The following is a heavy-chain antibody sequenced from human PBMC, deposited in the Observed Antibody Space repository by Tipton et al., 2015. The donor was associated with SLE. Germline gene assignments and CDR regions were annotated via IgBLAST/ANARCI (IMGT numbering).Heavy chain of an antibody. CDR1: GGPIISSGHY. Sequence: TLSLTCTVSGGPIISSGHYWGWIRQSPEKGLEWIGSISHSGNIYYNPSLKSRVSMSIDTSKNQFSLKLSSVTAADTAVYYCARHDYDDNGYYMHYFDYWGQGTLVTVSS. J-gene: IGHJ4*02. CDR3: ARHDYDDNGYYMHYFDY. CDR2: ISHSGNI. D-gene: IGHD3-22*01. V-gene: IGHV4-39*01.